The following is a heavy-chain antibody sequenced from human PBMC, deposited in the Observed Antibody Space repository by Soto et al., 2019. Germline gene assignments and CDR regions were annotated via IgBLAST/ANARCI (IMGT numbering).Heavy chain of an antibody. D-gene: IGHD3-10*01. J-gene: IGHJ4*02. V-gene: IGHV3-7*01. CDR2: IKQDGSEK. Sequence: GGSLRLSCAASGFTFSSYWMSWVRQAPGKGLEWVANIKQDGSEKYYVDSVKGRFTISRDNAKNSLYLQMNSPRAEDLAVYACARVWFGELYDYWGQGTLVTVSS. CDR1: GFTFSSYW. CDR3: ARVWFGELYDY.